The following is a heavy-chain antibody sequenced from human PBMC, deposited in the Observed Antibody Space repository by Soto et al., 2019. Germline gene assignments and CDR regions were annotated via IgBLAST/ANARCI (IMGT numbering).Heavy chain of an antibody. J-gene: IGHJ4*01. V-gene: IGHV4-39*01. CDR1: NGSISSRSSY. CDR3: VGQDYGAKGYYFEN. CDR2: IYYIVNT. Sequence: QLQLQESGSGLVKPSETLSLTCIVSNGSISSRSSYWGWIRQTPGKGLEWIGSIYYIVNTYYNPSLKSRVTISIDTSKTQFSLKMNSVTAADTAVYFCVGQDYGAKGYYFENCG. D-gene: IGHD4-17*01.